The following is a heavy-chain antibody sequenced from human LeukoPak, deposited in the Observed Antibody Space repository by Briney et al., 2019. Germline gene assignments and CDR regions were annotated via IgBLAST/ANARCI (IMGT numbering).Heavy chain of an antibody. V-gene: IGHV4-34*01. J-gene: IGHJ3*02. D-gene: IGHD3-22*01. CDR2: INHSGST. CDR1: GGSFSGYY. Sequence: SETLSLTCAVYGGSFSGYYWSWIRQPPGKGLEWIGEINHSGSTNYNPSLKSRVTISVDTSKNQFSLKLSSVTAADTAVYYCARDRPMTFDIWGQGTMVTVSS. CDR3: ARDRPMTFDI.